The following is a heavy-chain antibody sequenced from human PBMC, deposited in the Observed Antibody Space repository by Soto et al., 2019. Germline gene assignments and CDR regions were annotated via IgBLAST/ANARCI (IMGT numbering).Heavy chain of an antibody. CDR3: AREGLGERRGYGMDV. V-gene: IGHV3-33*01. D-gene: IGHD1-1*01. CDR2: IWYDGGNK. Sequence: QVQLVESGGGVVQPGRSLRLSCAASGFTFSSYGMHWVRQAPGKGLEWVAVIWYDGGNKYYADSVKGRFTISRDNSKNTLYLQMNSLRAEDTAVYYCAREGLGERRGYGMDVWDQGTTVTVSS. J-gene: IGHJ6*02. CDR1: GFTFSSYG.